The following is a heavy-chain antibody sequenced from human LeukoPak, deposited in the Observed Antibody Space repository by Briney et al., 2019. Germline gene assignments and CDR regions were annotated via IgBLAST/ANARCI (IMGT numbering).Heavy chain of an antibody. CDR1: GFSFSTYS. J-gene: IGHJ6*03. D-gene: IGHD3-3*01. V-gene: IGHV3-48*01. CDR3: ATGNYDSAHDYYYMDV. CDR2: ISSSSGTI. Sequence: PGGSLRLSCAASGFSFSTYSMNWVRQAPGKGLEWVSYISSSSGTIYYSDSVKGRFTISRDNAKNSLYLQMNRLRAEDTAVYYCATGNYDSAHDYYYMDVWGKGTTVTVSS.